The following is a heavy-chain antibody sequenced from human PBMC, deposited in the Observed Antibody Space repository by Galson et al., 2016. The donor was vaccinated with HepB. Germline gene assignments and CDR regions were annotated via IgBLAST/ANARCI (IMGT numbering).Heavy chain of an antibody. V-gene: IGHV3-30*03. J-gene: IGHJ3*02. CDR2: ISYDGSNK. Sequence: SLRLSCAASGFTFSGYAMHWVRQAPGTGLEWVAVISYDGSNKYYADSVTGRFTISRDNSKNTLYLQMNSLRAEDTAVYYCASLRSGSYAFDIWGQGTMVTVSS. CDR1: GFTFSGYA. CDR3: ASLRSGSYAFDI. D-gene: IGHD3-22*01.